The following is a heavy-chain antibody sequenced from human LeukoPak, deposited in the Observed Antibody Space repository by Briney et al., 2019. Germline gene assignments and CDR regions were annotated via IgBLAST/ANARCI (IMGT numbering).Heavy chain of an antibody. CDR2: IYSGGST. V-gene: IGHV3-66*01. CDR3: AIGTWDVAPFDY. D-gene: IGHD1-26*01. J-gene: IGHJ4*02. CDR1: GFTVSSNY. Sequence: GGSLRLSCAASGFTVSSNYMSWVRQAPGKGLEWVSVIYSGGSTYYADSVKGRFTISRDNSKNTLYLQMNSLRAEDTAVYYCAIGTWDVAPFDYWGQGTLVTVSS.